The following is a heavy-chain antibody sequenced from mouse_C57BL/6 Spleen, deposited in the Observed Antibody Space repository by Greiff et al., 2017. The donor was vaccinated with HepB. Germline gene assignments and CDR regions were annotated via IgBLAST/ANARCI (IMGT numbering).Heavy chain of an antibody. CDR3: ARRGIYYDYMDY. CDR2: IDPSDSYT. Sequence: VQLQQPGAELVRPGTSVKLSCKASGYTFTSYWMHWVKQRPGQGLEWIGVIDPSDSYTNYNQKFKGKATLTVDTSSSTAYMQLSRLTSEDSAVYDCARRGIYYDYMDYWGQGTSVTVSS. V-gene: IGHV1-59*01. CDR1: GYTFTSYW. J-gene: IGHJ4*01. D-gene: IGHD2-4*01.